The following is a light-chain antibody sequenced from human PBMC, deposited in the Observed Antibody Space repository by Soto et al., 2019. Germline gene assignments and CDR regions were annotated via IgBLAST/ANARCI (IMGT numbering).Light chain of an antibody. CDR2: GAS. CDR3: QQYGSSPPLYT. V-gene: IGKV3-20*01. J-gene: IGKJ2*01. CDR1: QSVSSSY. Sequence: EIVLTQSPGTLSLSPGERATLSCRASQSVSSSYLAGYQQKPGQAPRLLIYGASRRATGIPDSFSGSGSGTDFTLTISRLEPEDFAVYYCQQYGSSPPLYTFGQGTKLEIK.